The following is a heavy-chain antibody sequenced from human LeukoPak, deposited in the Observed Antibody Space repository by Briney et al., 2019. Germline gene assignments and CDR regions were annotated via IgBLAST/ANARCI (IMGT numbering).Heavy chain of an antibody. CDR1: GFTFTNAW. D-gene: IGHD1-20*01. CDR2: IKSKADGETI. CDR3: STLTSRGLSDS. J-gene: IGHJ4*02. Sequence: GGSLRLSCAASGFTFTNAWMNWVRQAPGKGLEWVGRIKSKADGETIDYAAPVRGRFTFSRDDSKNMLYLQMNSLKSEDTAVYYCSTLTSRGLSDSWGQGTLVTVSS. V-gene: IGHV3-15*07.